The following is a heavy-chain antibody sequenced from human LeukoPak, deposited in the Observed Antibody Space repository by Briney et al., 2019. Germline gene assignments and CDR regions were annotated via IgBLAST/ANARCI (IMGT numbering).Heavy chain of an antibody. J-gene: IGHJ5*02. Sequence: PSETLSLTCTVSGGSVTSYYWSWIRQPPGKGLEWIGYIYYSGSTNYNPSLKSRVTISVDTSKNQFSLKLSSVTAADTAVYYCARASGYGSGIFPNWFDPWGQGTLVTVSS. V-gene: IGHV4-59*02. CDR1: GGSVTSYY. CDR2: IYYSGST. D-gene: IGHD3-10*01. CDR3: ARASGYGSGIFPNWFDP.